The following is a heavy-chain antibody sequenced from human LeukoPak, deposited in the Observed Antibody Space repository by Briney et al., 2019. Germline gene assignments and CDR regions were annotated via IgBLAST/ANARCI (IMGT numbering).Heavy chain of an antibody. CDR3: AREWGPPDY. D-gene: IGHD1-26*01. J-gene: IGHJ4*02. CDR1: GFTFSSYA. Sequence: PGRSLRLSCAASGFTFSSYAMHWVRQAPGKGLEWVAVISYDGSNKYYADSVKGRFTISRDNSKNTLYLQMNSLRAEDTAVYYCAREWGPPDYWGQGTLVTVSS. V-gene: IGHV3-30-3*01. CDR2: ISYDGSNK.